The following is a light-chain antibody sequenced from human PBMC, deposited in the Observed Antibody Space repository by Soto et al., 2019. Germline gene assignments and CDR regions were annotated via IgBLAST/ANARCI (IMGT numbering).Light chain of an antibody. V-gene: IGKV3-20*01. CDR3: QRYGSSPLIT. J-gene: IGKJ5*01. CDR2: GTS. Sequence: ETVLTHSPCTLSLSPLERATLSFRSIQSVSSSSLAWYQQRPGQAPRLLIYGTSSRATGIPDRFSGSGSGTDFTLTISRLEPEDFAVYFCQRYGSSPLITFGKGTRLEIK. CDR1: QSVSSSS.